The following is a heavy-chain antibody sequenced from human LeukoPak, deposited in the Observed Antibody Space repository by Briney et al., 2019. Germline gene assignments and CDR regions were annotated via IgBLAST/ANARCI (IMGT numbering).Heavy chain of an antibody. CDR3: ARGSAVAGTGDY. Sequence: GGSLRLSCAASGFTFSSYWMHWVRQAPGKGLVWVSRIKSDGSVTSYADSVKGRFTISRDNAKNTLYLLMNSLRAEDTAVYYCARGSAVAGTGDYWGQGTLVTVSS. CDR1: GFTFSSYW. D-gene: IGHD6-19*01. J-gene: IGHJ4*02. CDR2: IKSDGSVT. V-gene: IGHV3-74*01.